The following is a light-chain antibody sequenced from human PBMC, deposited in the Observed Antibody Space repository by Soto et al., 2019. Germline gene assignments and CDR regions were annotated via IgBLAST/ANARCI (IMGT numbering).Light chain of an antibody. J-gene: IGKJ4*01. CDR1: QSVFATSKDRNH. V-gene: IGKV4-1*01. Sequence: DVVMAESPATLAVSLGERATIQCKHRQSVFATSKDRNHLSWYQQKPGQPPKLLIYWASTRESGVPDRFSGSGSGTDFTLTVSGLQAEDVAIYYCHQYFRSPITFGGGTKVDIK. CDR2: WAS. CDR3: HQYFRSPIT.